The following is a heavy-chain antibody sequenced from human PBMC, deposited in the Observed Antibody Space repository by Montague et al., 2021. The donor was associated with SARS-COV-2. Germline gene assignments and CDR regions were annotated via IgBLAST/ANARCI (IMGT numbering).Heavy chain of an antibody. V-gene: IGHV4/OR15-8*02. CDR2: IFHSGAA. D-gene: IGHD6-13*01. J-gene: IGHJ4*02. CDR3: ARDFVAAVPDRFDS. Sequence: SETLSLTCAVSGGFISSDNWRCWVRQPPGKGLGWIGEIFHSGAASYNPSLKSRLTISMDKSKNEYSLKLNAVTAADTAMYYCARDFVAAVPDRFDSWGQGVLVTVS. CDR1: GGFISSDNW.